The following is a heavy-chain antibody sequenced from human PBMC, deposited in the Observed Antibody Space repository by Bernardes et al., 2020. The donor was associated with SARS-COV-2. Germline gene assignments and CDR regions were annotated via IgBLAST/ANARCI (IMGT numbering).Heavy chain of an antibody. Sequence: SLRLSCVGSGFIFTTYSMSWVRHAPGKGLEWLLFISSGGDTIHDADSVRGRFTVSRDDAKNSVYLQMNSLRAEDTAVYYCARGWRENSFDYWGQGALVTVSS. CDR1: GFIFTTYS. D-gene: IGHD2-15*01. V-gene: IGHV3-48*01. CDR3: ARGWRENSFDY. CDR2: ISSGGDTI. J-gene: IGHJ4*02.